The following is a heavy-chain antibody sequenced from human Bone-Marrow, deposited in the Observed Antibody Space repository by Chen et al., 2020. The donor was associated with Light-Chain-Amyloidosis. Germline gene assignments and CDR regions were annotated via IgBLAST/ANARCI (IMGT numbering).Heavy chain of an antibody. CDR1: GYTFSNYY. CDR3: ARATAADVTVGYYFEH. D-gene: IGHD6-13*01. V-gene: IGHV1-46*01. CDR2: INPTGGST. J-gene: IGHJ4*02. Sequence: QVQLVQSGAEVKKPGASVKLSCKTSGYTFSNYYMHWVRQAPGQGLEWMGIINPTGGSTSYARKFLGRVILTRDTSASTVYMELSSLRSEDTAVYYCARATAADVTVGYYFEHWGQGTLVSVSS.